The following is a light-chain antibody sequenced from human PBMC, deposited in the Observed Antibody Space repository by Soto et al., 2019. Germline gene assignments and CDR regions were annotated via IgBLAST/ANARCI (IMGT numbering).Light chain of an antibody. CDR2: GAS. J-gene: IGKJ4*01. Sequence: EIVLTQSPGTLSLSPGERATLSCRASQTLKFNSLAWYQQKPGQAPRLLIHGASNRATDIPDRFSGSGSGADFTLTINRLEPEDFAVYFCQQYTSSPLTFGGGTKVEIK. CDR3: QQYTSSPLT. V-gene: IGKV3-20*01. CDR1: QTLKFNS.